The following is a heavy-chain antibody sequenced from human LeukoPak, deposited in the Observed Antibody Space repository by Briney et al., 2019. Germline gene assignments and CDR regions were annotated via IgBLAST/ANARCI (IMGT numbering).Heavy chain of an antibody. CDR2: IYYSGNT. CDR1: GDSISSGGYY. V-gene: IGHV4-30-4*08. J-gene: IGHJ4*02. Sequence: SQTLSLTCTVSGDSISSGGYYWSWIRQHPGKGLEWIGYIYYSGNTYYNPSLKSRVTISVDTSKNQFSLKLSSVTAADTAVYYCARTYIDYLPLWGQGTLVTVSS. CDR3: ARTYIDYLPL. D-gene: IGHD4-11*01.